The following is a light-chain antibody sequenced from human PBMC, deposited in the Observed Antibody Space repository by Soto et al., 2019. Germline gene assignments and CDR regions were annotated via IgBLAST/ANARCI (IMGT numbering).Light chain of an antibody. J-gene: IGKJ1*01. CDR3: LHDYNYPWT. V-gene: IGKV1-6*01. CDR1: QGIRND. Sequence: AIQMTQSPSSLSASVGDRVTITCRASQGIRNDLGWYQQKPGKAPKLLIYAASSLQSGVPSRFSGSGSGTDFTLTISSLQTEDFATYYWLHDYNYPWTFGQGTKVEIK. CDR2: AAS.